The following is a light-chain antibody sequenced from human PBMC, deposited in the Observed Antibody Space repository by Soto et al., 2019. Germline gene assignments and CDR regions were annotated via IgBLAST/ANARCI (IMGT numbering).Light chain of an antibody. Sequence: EIVLTQSPGTLSLSPGERATLSCRASQSVSSTYLAWYQQKPGQAPRLLIYCASSRATGIPDRFSGSGSGTDFTLTISRLEPEDFAVYYCQQCGSSPTFTVGPGTKVD. CDR2: CAS. V-gene: IGKV3-20*01. CDR3: QQCGSSPTFT. J-gene: IGKJ3*01. CDR1: QSVSSTY.